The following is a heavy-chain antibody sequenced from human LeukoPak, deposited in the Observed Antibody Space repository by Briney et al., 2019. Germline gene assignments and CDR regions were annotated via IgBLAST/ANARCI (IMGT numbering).Heavy chain of an antibody. CDR1: GGSISSYY. J-gene: IGHJ4*02. D-gene: IGHD1-26*01. V-gene: IGHV4-59*01. CDR3: ARIGKSGNYYTLFDY. Sequence: SETLSLTCTVSGGSISSYYWSWIRQSPGKGLEWIGYIYYSGSTTYNPSLKSRLTISVDTSKNQFSLKLSSVTAADTAVYYCARIGKSGNYYTLFDYWGQGTLVTVSS. CDR2: IYYSGST.